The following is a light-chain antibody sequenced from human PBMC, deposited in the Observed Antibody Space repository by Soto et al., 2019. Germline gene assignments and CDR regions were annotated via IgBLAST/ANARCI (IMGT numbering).Light chain of an antibody. CDR2: GNN. Sequence: QAVVTQPPSVSGAPGQRVTISCTGSSSNIGAGYGVHWYQQLPGTAPKLLIYGNNNRPSGVPDRFSGSKSGTSASLAITGLQAEDEADYYCQSYDSSLSGWVFGGGTQLTVL. CDR3: QSYDSSLSGWV. V-gene: IGLV1-40*01. CDR1: SSNIGAGYG. J-gene: IGLJ3*02.